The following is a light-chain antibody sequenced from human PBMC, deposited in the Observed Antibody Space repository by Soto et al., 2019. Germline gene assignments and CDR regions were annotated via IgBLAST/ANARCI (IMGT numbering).Light chain of an antibody. CDR3: SSYAGSNYV. CDR2: EVN. J-gene: IGLJ1*01. CDR1: SSDVGGYIY. Sequence: QSALTQPPSTSGSPGQSVTISCTGTSSDVGGYIYVSWYQQHPGKVPKLMIYEVNKRPSGVPDRFSGSRSGNTASLTVSGLQTEDEADYYCSSYAGSNYVFGTGTKVTVL. V-gene: IGLV2-8*01.